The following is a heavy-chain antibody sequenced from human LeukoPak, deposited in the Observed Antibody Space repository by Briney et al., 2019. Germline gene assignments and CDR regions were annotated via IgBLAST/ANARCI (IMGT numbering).Heavy chain of an antibody. CDR3: AKELDTMFFDY. D-gene: IGHD3-10*02. Sequence: GGSLRLSCATSGFTFDRYTIHWVRQAPGKGLEWVSLAGWAGGTTYYSDSVRGRFTISRDSGKNSVYLQMNSLTTDDTAFYFCAKELDTMFFDYWGQGALVTVSS. J-gene: IGHJ4*02. V-gene: IGHV3-43*01. CDR2: AGWAGGTT. CDR1: GFTFDRYT.